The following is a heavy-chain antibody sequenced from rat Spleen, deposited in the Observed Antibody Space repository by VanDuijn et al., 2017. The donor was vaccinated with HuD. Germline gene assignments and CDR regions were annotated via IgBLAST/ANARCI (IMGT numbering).Heavy chain of an antibody. CDR3: ARRHYGYTDYFDY. V-gene: IGHV5-25*01. CDR2: ITTGGGNT. CDR1: GFTFSNYY. Sequence: EVQLVESGGGLVQPGRSLKLSCAASGFTFSNYYMAWVRQAPTKGLEWVASITTGGGNTYYRDSVKGRFTISRDNAKSSLYLQMDSLRSEDTATYYCARRHYGYTDYFDYWGQGVMVTVSS. D-gene: IGHD1-9*01. J-gene: IGHJ2*01.